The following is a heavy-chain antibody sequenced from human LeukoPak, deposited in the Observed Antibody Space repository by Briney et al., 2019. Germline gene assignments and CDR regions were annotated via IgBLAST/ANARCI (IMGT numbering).Heavy chain of an antibody. CDR1: GGSISSSNW. J-gene: IGHJ5*02. Sequence: SGTLSLTCAVSGGSISSSNWWSWVRQPPGKGLEWIGEIYHSGSTNYNPSLKSRVTISVEKSKDQFSLKLISVTAADTAVYYCARVVLPLIQEGRPDSRGSAFYGPSIVLDNGILAVRGSVWDNWFDPWGQGTLVTVSS. D-gene: IGHD5/OR15-5a*01. CDR2: IYHSGST. CDR3: ARVVLPLIQEGRPDSRGSAFYGPSIVLDNGILAVRGSVWDNWFDP. V-gene: IGHV4-4*02.